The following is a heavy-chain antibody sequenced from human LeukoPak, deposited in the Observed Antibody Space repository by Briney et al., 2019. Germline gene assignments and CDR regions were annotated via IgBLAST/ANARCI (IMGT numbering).Heavy chain of an antibody. CDR2: INQSGST. D-gene: IGHD6-19*01. Sequence: PGGSLRHSCAASGFTFSSYEMNWVRQVPGKGLELIGEINQSGSTNYNPSLESRVTISVDTSENQFSLKLSSVTAADTAVYYCAGWLGDYNWFDPWGQGTLVTVSS. CDR1: GFTFSSYE. V-gene: IGHV4-34*08. J-gene: IGHJ5*02. CDR3: AGWLGDYNWFDP.